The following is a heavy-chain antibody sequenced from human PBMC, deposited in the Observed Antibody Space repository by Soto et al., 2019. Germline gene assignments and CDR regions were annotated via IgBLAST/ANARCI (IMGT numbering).Heavy chain of an antibody. CDR3: ARDHCSGGSCYSLFGYNWFDP. D-gene: IGHD2-15*01. V-gene: IGHV3-11*01. CDR2: ISSSGSTI. J-gene: IGHJ5*02. CDR1: GFTFSDYY. Sequence: GGSLRLSCAAPGFTFSDYYMSWIRQAPGKGLEWVSYISSSGSTIYYADSVKGRFTISRDNAKNSLYLQMNSLRAEDTAVYYCARDHCSGGSCYSLFGYNWFDPWGQGTLVTVSS.